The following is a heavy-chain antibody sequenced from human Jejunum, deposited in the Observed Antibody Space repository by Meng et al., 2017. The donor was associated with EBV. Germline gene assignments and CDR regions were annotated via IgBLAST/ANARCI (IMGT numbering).Heavy chain of an antibody. CDR2: IFYSGST. Sequence: RLQLQQPGPGLGKPSGTLSLTCTVSGGSISSSSYYWGWIRQPPGKGLEWIGNIFYSGSTYYNPSLKSRVTISLDTSRNEFSLKLSSVTAADTAVYYCARASGSYWYWGQGTLVTVSS. CDR1: GGSISSSSYY. J-gene: IGHJ4*02. D-gene: IGHD1-26*01. V-gene: IGHV4-39*06. CDR3: ARASGSYWY.